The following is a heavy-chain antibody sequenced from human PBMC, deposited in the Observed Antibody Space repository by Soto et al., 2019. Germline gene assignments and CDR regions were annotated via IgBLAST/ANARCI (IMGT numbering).Heavy chain of an antibody. D-gene: IGHD2-15*01. CDR1: GFTFSSYA. Sequence: GGSLRLSCAASGFTFSSYAMSWVRQAPGKGLEWVSAISGSGGSTYYADSVKGRFTISRDNSKNTLYLQMNSLRAEDTAVYYCAKVTSPEWAYLLPQGATGWGQGTLVTVSS. V-gene: IGHV3-23*01. CDR3: AKVTSPEWAYLLPQGATG. J-gene: IGHJ4*02. CDR2: ISGSGGST.